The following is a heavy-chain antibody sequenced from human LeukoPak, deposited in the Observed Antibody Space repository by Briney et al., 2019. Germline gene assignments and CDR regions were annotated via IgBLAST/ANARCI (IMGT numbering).Heavy chain of an antibody. CDR3: ARTGYCSSATCYAGGWYYYYAMDV. CDR1: GYTFTSYY. CDR2: INPSGGST. D-gene: IGHD2-2*01. V-gene: IGHV1-46*01. Sequence: ASVKLSCKASGYTFTSYYMHWVRQAPGQGLEWMGIINPSGGSTSYARKFQGRVTMTRDTSTSTVYMELSSLRSEDTAVYYCARTGYCSSATCYAGGWYYYYAMDVWGRGTTVTVSS. J-gene: IGHJ6*02.